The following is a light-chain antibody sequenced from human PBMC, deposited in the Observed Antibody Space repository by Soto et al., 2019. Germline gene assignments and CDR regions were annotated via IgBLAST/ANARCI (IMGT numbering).Light chain of an antibody. CDR2: KVS. Sequence: DVVMTQYPLSLPVTLGQPASISCRSNQSLVHSDGIAYFSWFQQRPGRSPRRLIYKVSNRGSGVPARFSGSGSGTDSALKISRVEAEDVGVYYCMQGTHWPITFGQGTRLEI. J-gene: IGKJ5*01. V-gene: IGKV2-30*02. CDR1: QSLVHSDGIAY. CDR3: MQGTHWPIT.